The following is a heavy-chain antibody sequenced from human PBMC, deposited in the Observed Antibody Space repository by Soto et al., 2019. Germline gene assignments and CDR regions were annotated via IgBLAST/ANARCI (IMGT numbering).Heavy chain of an antibody. V-gene: IGHV3-21*01. CDR1: GFTFSSYS. Sequence: EVQLVESGGGLVKPGGSLRLSCAASGFTFSSYSMNWVRQAPGKGLEWVSSISSSSSYIYYADSVKGRFTTSRDNAKNSLYLQMNSLRAEDTAVYYCARDEDIVVVPAAVFDYWGQGTLVTVSS. CDR2: ISSSSSYI. J-gene: IGHJ4*02. CDR3: ARDEDIVVVPAAVFDY. D-gene: IGHD2-2*01.